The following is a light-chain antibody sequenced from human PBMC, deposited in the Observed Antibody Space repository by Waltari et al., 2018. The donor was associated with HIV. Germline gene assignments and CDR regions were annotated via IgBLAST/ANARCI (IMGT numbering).Light chain of an antibody. CDR2: LNSDGNH. Sequence: QVVLTQSPSASASLGASVKLTCPLSSGHSTYAAAWHQQQPEKGPRYLIKLNSDGNHYKGDGVPDRFSASSSGAERYLTISSIQSEDEAYYYCQTWGTGFVVFGGGTELTVL. CDR1: SGHSTYA. CDR3: QTWGTGFVV. J-gene: IGLJ2*01. V-gene: IGLV4-69*01.